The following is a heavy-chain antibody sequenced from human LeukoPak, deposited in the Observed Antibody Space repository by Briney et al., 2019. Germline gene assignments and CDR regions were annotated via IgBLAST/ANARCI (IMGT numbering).Heavy chain of an antibody. CDR3: ARMTYYDSNGYYYSYFDY. CDR1: GYSISSGHY. V-gene: IGHV4-38-2*01. Sequence: SETLSLTCAVSGYSISSGHYWGWIRQPPGKGLEWIGSIHHSGSTYYNPSLKSRVTISVDTSKNQFSLKLSSVTAADTAVYYCARMTYYDSNGYYYSYFDYWGQGTLVTVSS. J-gene: IGHJ4*02. D-gene: IGHD3-22*01. CDR2: IHHSGST.